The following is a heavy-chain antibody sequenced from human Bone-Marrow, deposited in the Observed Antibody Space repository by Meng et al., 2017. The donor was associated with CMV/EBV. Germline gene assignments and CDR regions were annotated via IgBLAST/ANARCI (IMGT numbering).Heavy chain of an antibody. CDR1: GFTFSRFV. Sequence: GESLKISCAASGFTFSRFVMNWVRQAPGKGLEWVSYISNSPTTIHYADSVKGRFTISRDNAKNTLYLQMNSLRAEDTAVYYCARGTGLLWSTYGMDVWVQGTTVTVSS. V-gene: IGHV3-48*04. CDR3: ARGTGLLWSTYGMDV. D-gene: IGHD3-10*01. CDR2: ISNSPTTI. J-gene: IGHJ6*02.